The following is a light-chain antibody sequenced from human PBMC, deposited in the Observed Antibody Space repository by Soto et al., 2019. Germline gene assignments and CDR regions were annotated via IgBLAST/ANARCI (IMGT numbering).Light chain of an antibody. Sequence: DIQMTQSPSTLSAFAGDRVTVTCRASQGISGQLAWYQQRPGKAPKLLITDASNLNAGVPSRFCGSGSGTEFTLTINSLQPDDIATYYCQHYNAYPVTLGGGTKVDIK. CDR3: QHYNAYPVT. J-gene: IGKJ4*01. CDR1: QGISGQ. V-gene: IGKV1-5*01. CDR2: DAS.